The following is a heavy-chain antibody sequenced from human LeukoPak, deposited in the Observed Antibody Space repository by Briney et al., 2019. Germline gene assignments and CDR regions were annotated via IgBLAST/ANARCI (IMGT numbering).Heavy chain of an antibody. D-gene: IGHD6-19*01. CDR3: ARGPSLAVTGTD. CDR1: GFTFSSYG. V-gene: IGHV3-23*01. Sequence: GGSLRLSCAAPGFTFSSYGMSWARQAPGKGLEWVSAISGSGGSTYYADSVKGRFTISRDNSKNTLYLQMNSLRAEDTAVYYCARGPSLAVTGTDWGQGTLVTVSS. J-gene: IGHJ4*02. CDR2: ISGSGGST.